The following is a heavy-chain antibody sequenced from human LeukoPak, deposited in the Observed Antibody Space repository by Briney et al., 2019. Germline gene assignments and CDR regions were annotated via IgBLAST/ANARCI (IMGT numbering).Heavy chain of an antibody. CDR3: ATYNVDNYDTSDGMDV. V-gene: IGHV1-69*04. Sequence: SLKVSCKASGGTFTSYAFSWVRRAPGQGLEWMGRIIPLIGVTDSAQKFRDRVTITADKSTSTAYMELTSLRSEDTAVYYCATYNVDNYDTSDGMDVWGQETSVTVSS. CDR2: IIPLIGVT. J-gene: IGHJ6*02. CDR1: GGTFTSYA. D-gene: IGHD3-22*01.